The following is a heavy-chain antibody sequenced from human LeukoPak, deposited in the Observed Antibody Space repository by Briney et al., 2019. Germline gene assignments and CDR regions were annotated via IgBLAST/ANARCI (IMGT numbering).Heavy chain of an antibody. CDR1: GGSISSGDYY. CDR3: AREEGYCSSTSCQLGWFDP. J-gene: IGHJ5*02. V-gene: IGHV4-30-4*02. Sequence: SETLSLTCTVSGGSISSGDYYWSWIRQPRGKGLEWIGYIYYSGSTYYNPSLKSRVTISVDTSKNQFSLKLSSVTAADTAVYYCAREEGYCSSTSCQLGWFDPWGQGTLVTVSS. CDR2: IYYSGST. D-gene: IGHD2-2*01.